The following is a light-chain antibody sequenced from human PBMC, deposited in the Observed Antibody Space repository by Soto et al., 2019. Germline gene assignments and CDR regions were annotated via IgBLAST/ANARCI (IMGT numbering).Light chain of an antibody. Sequence: DIVMTQSPDSLAVSLGERASINCTSSQSILYNSRNKNYLAWYQQKPRQPPKLLIHWASTRESGVPDRFSGGGSGTDFTLTISSLQAEDVAVYFCQQYHTIPVPFGGGTKVELK. CDR1: QSILYNSRNKNY. CDR2: WAS. CDR3: QQYHTIPVP. V-gene: IGKV4-1*01. J-gene: IGKJ4*01.